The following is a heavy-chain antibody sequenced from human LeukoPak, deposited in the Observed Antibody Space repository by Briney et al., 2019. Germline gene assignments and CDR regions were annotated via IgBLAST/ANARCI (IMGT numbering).Heavy chain of an antibody. CDR3: VRMGRYRSDY. D-gene: IGHD3-16*02. CDR2: IDPTDSYT. CDR1: GYSSNNYR. V-gene: IGHV5-10-1*01. Sequence: LGESLKISCKGSGYSSNNYRISWVRQMPGKGLEWMGTIDPTDSYTKYSPSLQGHVTISLDKSISTAYLQWSGLRASDTAMYYCVRMGRYRSDYWGQGALVTVSS. J-gene: IGHJ4*02.